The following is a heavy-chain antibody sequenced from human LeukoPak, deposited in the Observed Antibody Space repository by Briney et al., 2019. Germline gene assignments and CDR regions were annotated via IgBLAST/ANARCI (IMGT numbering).Heavy chain of an antibody. V-gene: IGHV1-69*13. CDR1: GGTFSSYA. Sequence: SVKVSCKASGGTFSSYAISWVRQAPGQGLEWMGGIIPIFGTANYAQKFQGRVTITADESTSTAYMELSSLRSEDTAVYYCARAFAGYCSSTSCPDAFDIWGQGTMVTVSS. J-gene: IGHJ3*02. CDR2: IIPIFGTA. CDR3: ARAFAGYCSSTSCPDAFDI. D-gene: IGHD2-2*01.